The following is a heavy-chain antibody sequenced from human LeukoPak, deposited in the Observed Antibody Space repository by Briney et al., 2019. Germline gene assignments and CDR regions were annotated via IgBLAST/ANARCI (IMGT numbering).Heavy chain of an antibody. Sequence: ASVKVSCKAPGYTFTSYYMHWVRQAPGRGLEWMGIINPSGGSTSYAQKFQGRVTMTRDTSTSTIYMELSSLRSEDTAVYYCAREVGQLLTPKYNWFDPWGQGTLVTVSS. CDR3: AREVGQLLTPKYNWFDP. CDR1: GYTFTSYY. D-gene: IGHD2-2*01. J-gene: IGHJ5*02. CDR2: INPSGGST. V-gene: IGHV1-46*03.